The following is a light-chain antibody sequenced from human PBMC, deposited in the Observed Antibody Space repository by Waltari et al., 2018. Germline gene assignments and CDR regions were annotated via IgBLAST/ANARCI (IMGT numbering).Light chain of an antibody. CDR3: SSYTSSSSPLV. Sequence: QSALTQPASVSGSPGQSITISCTGTSSDAGGYNYVSWYQQHPGKVPKLMIYDVSNRPSGVSNRFSGSKSGNTASLTISGLQAEDEADYYCSSYTSSSSPLVFGTGTKVTVL. CDR1: SSDAGGYNY. J-gene: IGLJ1*01. CDR2: DVS. V-gene: IGLV2-14*03.